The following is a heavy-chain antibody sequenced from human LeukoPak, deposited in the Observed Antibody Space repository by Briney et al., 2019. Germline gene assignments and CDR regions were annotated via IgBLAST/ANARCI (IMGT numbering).Heavy chain of an antibody. CDR1: GYTFTGYY. Sequence: ASVKVSCKASGYTFTGYYMHWVRQAPGQGLEWMGWINPNSGGTNYAQKFQGRVTVTRDTSIGTAYMELSRLRSDDTAVYYCARANPGATIKGYWGQGTLVTVSS. CDR3: ARANPGATIKGY. J-gene: IGHJ4*02. V-gene: IGHV1-2*02. CDR2: INPNSGGT. D-gene: IGHD5-12*01.